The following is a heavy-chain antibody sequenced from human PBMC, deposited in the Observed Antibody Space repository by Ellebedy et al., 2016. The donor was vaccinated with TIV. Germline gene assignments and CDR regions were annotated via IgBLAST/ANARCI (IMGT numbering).Heavy chain of an antibody. CDR3: ACWSGDWNGPFDY. CDR2: IIPILGIA. CDR1: GGTFSSYA. V-gene: IGHV1-69*04. J-gene: IGHJ4*02. D-gene: IGHD2-21*02. Sequence: AASVKVSCKASGGTFSSYAISWVRQAPGQGLEWMGRIIPILGIANYAQKFQGRVTITADKSTSTAYMELSSLRSEDTAVYYCACWSGDWNGPFDYWGPGTLVTAST.